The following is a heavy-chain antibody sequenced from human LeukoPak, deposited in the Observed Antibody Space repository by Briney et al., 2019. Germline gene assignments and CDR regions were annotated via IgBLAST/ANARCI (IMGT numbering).Heavy chain of an antibody. V-gene: IGHV2-5*01. CDR2: IYWNDEK. Sequence: SGPTLVKPTQTLTLTCTLSGLSLSTSGVGVGWIRQPPGKALEWLALIYWNDEKRYSPSLKSRLTITKGTSKIQVVLAMTNVDPVDTATYYCAHTQYYYDSGGVDDGFDIWGQGTMVTVSS. CDR1: GLSLSTSGVG. D-gene: IGHD3-22*01. CDR3: AHTQYYYDSGGVDDGFDI. J-gene: IGHJ3*02.